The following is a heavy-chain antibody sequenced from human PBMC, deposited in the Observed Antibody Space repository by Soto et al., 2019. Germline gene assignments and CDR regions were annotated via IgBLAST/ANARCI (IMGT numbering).Heavy chain of an antibody. V-gene: IGHV4-31*03. CDR3: ARDRRDGYKRYFEF. D-gene: IGHD5-12*01. J-gene: IGHJ4*02. CDR1: GGSISSGGYY. CDR2: IYYSGST. Sequence: TSETLSLTCTVSGGSISSGGYYWSWIRQHPGKGLEWIGYIYYSGSTYYNPSLKSRAALSVDTSENHLSLTLNSVTSADTAVYFCARDRRDGYKRYFEFWGQGNQVTVSS.